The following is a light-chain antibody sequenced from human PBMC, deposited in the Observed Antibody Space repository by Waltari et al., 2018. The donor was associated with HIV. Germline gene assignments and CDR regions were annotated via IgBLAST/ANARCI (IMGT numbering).Light chain of an antibody. Sequence: NFMLTQPHSVSESPGKTVTISCTRSSASIACNYVQWYQQRPRSAPTTVIYEDNQRPSGVPDRFSGSIDSSSNSASLTISGLKTEDEADYYCQSYDSSNQVFGGGTKLTVL. V-gene: IGLV6-57*03. CDR1: SASIACNY. CDR3: QSYDSSNQV. J-gene: IGLJ3*02. CDR2: EDN.